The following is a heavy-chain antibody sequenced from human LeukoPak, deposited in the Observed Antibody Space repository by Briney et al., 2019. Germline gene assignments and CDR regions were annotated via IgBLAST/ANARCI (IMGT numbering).Heavy chain of an antibody. CDR1: GYSISSGYF. CDR3: VRGKLVGILVAGPDNWFDP. V-gene: IGHV4-38-2*02. CDR2: LYHSGST. Sequence: PSETLSLTCTVSGYSISSGYFWGWVRQTPGKGLEWIGSLYHSGSTSYNPSFKSRVRISADTSKNQFSLRLSSVSAADTAVYYCVRGKLVGILVAGPDNWFDPWGQGTLVTVSS. D-gene: IGHD6-19*01. J-gene: IGHJ5*02.